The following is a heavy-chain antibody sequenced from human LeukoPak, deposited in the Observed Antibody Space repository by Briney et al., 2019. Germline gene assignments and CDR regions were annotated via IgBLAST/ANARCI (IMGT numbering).Heavy chain of an antibody. V-gene: IGHV3-66*01. CDR2: IYSGGST. CDR1: GFTVSSNY. Sequence: GGSLRLSCAASGFTVSSNYMSWVRQAPGKGLEWVSVIYSGGSTYYADSVKGRFTISRDNSKNTLYLQMNSLRAEDTAVYYCARWSDYCSGGSCYAGAWGQGTMVTASS. CDR3: ARWSDYCSGGSCYAGA. D-gene: IGHD2-15*01. J-gene: IGHJ3*01.